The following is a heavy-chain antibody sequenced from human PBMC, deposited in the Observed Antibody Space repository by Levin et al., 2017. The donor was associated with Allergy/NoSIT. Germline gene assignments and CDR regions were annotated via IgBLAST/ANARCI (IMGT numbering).Heavy chain of an antibody. CDR2: ISSTSQYM. J-gene: IGHJ4*02. Sequence: PGGSLRLSCAASGFIFNTYSMNWVRQAPGKGLEWVSYISSTSQYMYYADSVKGRFTISRDNAKDSLFLQMNSLRAEDTAVYYCARVSYYDNDCYYYPDYWGQGTLVTVSS. V-gene: IGHV3-21*01. CDR3: ARVSYYDNDCYYYPDY. CDR1: GFIFNTYS. D-gene: IGHD3-22*01.